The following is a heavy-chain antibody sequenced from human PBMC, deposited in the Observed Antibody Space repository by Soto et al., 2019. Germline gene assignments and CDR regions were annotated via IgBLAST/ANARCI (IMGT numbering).Heavy chain of an antibody. CDR1: GFTFSHAW. CDR2: IKSKADGETK. Sequence: GGSLRLSCAASGFTFSHAWMSWVRQAPGKGLEWIGRIKSKADGETKDYGAPVRGRFTISRDDSQDILYLHMNSLRIEDTAVYYCCVIKRRDQYSTSGYWFDPWGPGTLVTVS. V-gene: IGHV3-15*01. CDR3: CVIKRRDQYSTSGYWFDP. D-gene: IGHD5-18*01. J-gene: IGHJ5*02.